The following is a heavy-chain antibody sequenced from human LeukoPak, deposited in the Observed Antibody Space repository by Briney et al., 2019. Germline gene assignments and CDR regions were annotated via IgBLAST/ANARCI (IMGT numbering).Heavy chain of an antibody. CDR2: IIPIFGTA. D-gene: IGHD6-13*01. V-gene: IGHV1-69*13. Sequence: ASVKVSCKASGGTFSSYAISWVRQAPGQGLEWMGGIIPIFGTANYAQKFQGRVTITADESTSTAYMELSSLRSEDTAVYYCARFSIAAAGTPARVAPFDYCGQGTLVTVSS. CDR3: ARFSIAAAGTPARVAPFDY. CDR1: GGTFSSYA. J-gene: IGHJ4*02.